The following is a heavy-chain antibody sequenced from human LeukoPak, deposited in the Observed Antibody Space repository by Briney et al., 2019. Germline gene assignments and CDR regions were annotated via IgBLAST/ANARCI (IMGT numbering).Heavy chain of an antibody. D-gene: IGHD2-2*01. CDR2: IYTSGST. CDR1: GASISSYY. J-gene: IGHJ4*02. Sequence: SETLSLTCTVSGASISSYYWTWIRQPAGKGLEWIGRIYTSGSTNYNPSLKSRVAMSVDTSKNQFSLRLSSVTAADTAVYYCARLSADSSSSRGFDYWGQGTPVTVFS. CDR3: ARLSADSSSSRGFDY. V-gene: IGHV4-4*07.